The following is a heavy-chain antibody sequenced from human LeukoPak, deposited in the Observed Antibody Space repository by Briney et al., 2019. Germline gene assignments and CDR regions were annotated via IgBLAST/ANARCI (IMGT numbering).Heavy chain of an antibody. V-gene: IGHV3-43*02. Sequence: GGSLRLSCAAPGFSFDDNAMYWVRQAPGKGLEWVSLISGDGATTYYADSVKGRFNLSRDNSKSSLYLQMNSLRSEDSALYYCAKDNQRGGFQHWGQGTLVTVSS. D-gene: IGHD3-16*01. CDR2: ISGDGATT. J-gene: IGHJ1*01. CDR1: GFSFDDNA. CDR3: AKDNQRGGFQH.